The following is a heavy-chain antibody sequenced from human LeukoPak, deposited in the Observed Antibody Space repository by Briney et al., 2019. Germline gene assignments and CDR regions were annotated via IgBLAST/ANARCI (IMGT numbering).Heavy chain of an antibody. D-gene: IGHD1-14*01. CDR2: IGPTGFDR. V-gene: IGHV3-21*06. J-gene: IGHJ4*02. CDR1: GLTFSTSG. CDR3: ATETNGRHYDY. Sequence: GGSLRLSCTTSGLTFSTSGFNWVRQAPGKGLEWVASIGPTGFDRYHADSIKGRFTISRDSANNFLYLQMDSLRAEDTAVYYCATETNGRHYDYWGQGTLLTVSS.